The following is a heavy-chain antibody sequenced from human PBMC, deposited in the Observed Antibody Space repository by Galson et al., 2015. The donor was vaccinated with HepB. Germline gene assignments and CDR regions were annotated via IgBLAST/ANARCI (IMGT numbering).Heavy chain of an antibody. CDR3: ARDRHRLTTIYFYYMDV. CDR1: GFTFSSFW. V-gene: IGHV3-7*01. J-gene: IGHJ6*03. Sequence: SLRLSCAASGFTFSSFWMTWVRQAPGKGLEWVAHIKEDGSEKYYVGSVKGRFTISRDNAKNLLYLQMKSLRVEDTSVYYCARDRHRLTTIYFYYMDVWGKGTTVTVSS. CDR2: IKEDGSEK. D-gene: IGHD4-11*01.